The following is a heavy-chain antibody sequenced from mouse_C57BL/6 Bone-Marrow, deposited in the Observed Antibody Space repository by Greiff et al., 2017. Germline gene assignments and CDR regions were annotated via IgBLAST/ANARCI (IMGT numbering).Heavy chain of an antibody. J-gene: IGHJ1*03. CDR1: GYTFTSYD. Sequence: VQLQESGPELVKPGATVKLSCKASGYTFTSYDINWVKQRPGQGLAWIGWIYPRDGRTKYNEKFKGKATLTVETSSSTAYMELHSLTSADAAVYFCARLEFDGSSGDWYFDVWGTVTTVTGSS. D-gene: IGHD1-1*01. CDR2: IYPRDGRT. V-gene: IGHV1-85*01. CDR3: ARLEFDGSSGDWYFDV.